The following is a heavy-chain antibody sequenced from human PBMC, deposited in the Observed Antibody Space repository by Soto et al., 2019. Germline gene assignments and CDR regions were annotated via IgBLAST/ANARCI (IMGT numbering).Heavy chain of an antibody. D-gene: IGHD6-19*01. CDR3: AGHGGQWLNWFDP. J-gene: IGHJ5*02. CDR1: GFTFSSYD. CDR2: ISSSSSTI. V-gene: IGHV3-48*01. Sequence: EVQLVESGGGLVQPGGSLRLSCAASGFTFSSYDMNWVRQAPGKGLEWVSYISSSSSTIYYAASVKGRFTISRDNAKNPLYLQMNSLRAEDTAVYYCAGHGGQWLNWFDPWGQGILVTVSS.